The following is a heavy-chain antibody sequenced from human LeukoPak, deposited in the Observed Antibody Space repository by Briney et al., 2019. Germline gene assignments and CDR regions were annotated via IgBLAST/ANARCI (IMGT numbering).Heavy chain of an antibody. CDR1: GFTFTNAW. CDR3: TTDRDALRY. Sequence: PGGSLRLSCAASGFTFTNAWTNWVRQAPGKGLEWVGRIKSNSEGGTADYAAPVEGRFTISRHDSESTMYLQMNSLKTEDTAVYYCTTDRDALRYWGQGTPVTVSS. V-gene: IGHV3-15*07. CDR2: IKSNSEGGTA. D-gene: IGHD2-21*02. J-gene: IGHJ4*02.